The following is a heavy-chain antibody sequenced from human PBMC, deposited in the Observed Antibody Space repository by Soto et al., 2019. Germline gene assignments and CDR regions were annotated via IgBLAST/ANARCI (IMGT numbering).Heavy chain of an antibody. CDR3: ASRDPGTSFDY. CDR2: IYRTGST. CDR1: GCSFTGLNW. J-gene: IGHJ4*02. D-gene: IGHD1-7*01. Sequence: SVTTSLTSTVAGCSFTGLNWLTSISQPPGQGLEWIGEIYRTGSTNYNPSLKSRVTISLDKSENQFSLKVTSLTAADTAVYYCASRDPGTSFDYWGQGTLVTVSS. V-gene: IGHV4-4*02.